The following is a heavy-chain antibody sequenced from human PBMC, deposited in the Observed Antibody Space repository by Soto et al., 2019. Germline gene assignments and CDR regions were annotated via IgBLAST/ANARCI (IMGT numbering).Heavy chain of an antibody. D-gene: IGHD3-10*01. Sequence: SETLSLTCTVSGGSISSGDYYLSWIRPPPGKGLEWIAYIYYSGSTYYNPSLKSRVTISLDTSKNQFSLKLSSVTVADTAVYYCARVPSLRGVNYFDPWGQGTLVTVSS. CDR1: GGSISSGDYY. J-gene: IGHJ5*02. CDR3: ARVPSLRGVNYFDP. V-gene: IGHV4-30-4*01. CDR2: IYYSGST.